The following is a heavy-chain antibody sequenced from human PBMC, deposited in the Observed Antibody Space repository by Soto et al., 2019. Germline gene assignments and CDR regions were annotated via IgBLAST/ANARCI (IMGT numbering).Heavy chain of an antibody. CDR2: INPSRGTT. J-gene: IGHJ5*02. V-gene: IGHV1-46*01. CDR1: GYTFITYF. CDR3: DXSXXXSSYWFDP. Sequence: SVKVSCKASGYTFITYFMHWVRQAPGQGLEWMGVINPSRGTTTYAQKFQDRVTMTRDTSASTVYMELSSLRSEDTAMYYCDXSXXXSSYWFDPWGXGTLXTVXS.